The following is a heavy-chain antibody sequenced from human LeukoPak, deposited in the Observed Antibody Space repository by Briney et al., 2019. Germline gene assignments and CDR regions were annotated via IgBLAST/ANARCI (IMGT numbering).Heavy chain of an antibody. V-gene: IGHV1-8*03. Sequence: ASVKVSCKTSGYIFTSFDINWVRQAAGQGLEWLGWMNPYTGKTGYAQKFQGRVTFTGDTSIRTAYMEVSSLTSEDTAVYYCARAPSPYYYDSSAYYSDYWGQGTLVTVSS. J-gene: IGHJ4*02. CDR1: GYIFTSFD. D-gene: IGHD3-22*01. CDR3: ARAPSPYYYDSSAYYSDY. CDR2: MNPYTGKT.